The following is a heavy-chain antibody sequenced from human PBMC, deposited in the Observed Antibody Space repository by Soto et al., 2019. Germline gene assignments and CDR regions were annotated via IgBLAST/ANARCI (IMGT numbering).Heavy chain of an antibody. J-gene: IGHJ4*02. V-gene: IGHV3-33*01. CDR3: ARDSAAGRGLDY. CDR1: GFAFSHFG. D-gene: IGHD6-19*01. Sequence: GGSLRLSCAASGFAFSHFGMHWVRQAPGKGLESVAIIWYDGSHEYYADSVKGRFTISRDNSKNTLSLQMNSLTAEDTALYYCARDSAAGRGLDYWGQGTLVTVSS. CDR2: IWYDGSHE.